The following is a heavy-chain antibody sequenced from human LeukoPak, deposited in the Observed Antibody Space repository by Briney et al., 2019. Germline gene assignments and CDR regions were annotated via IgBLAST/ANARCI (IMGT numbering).Heavy chain of an antibody. Sequence: GGSLRLSCTASEFTFSSYDMHWVRQAPGKGLEWVAVISHDGNDKYYADSVKGRYTISRDNSKNTLYLQMKSLTFEDTAVYCCAKDRIAYSSRWHYFDYWGQGTLVTVSS. J-gene: IGHJ4*02. V-gene: IGHV3-30*18. CDR2: ISHDGNDK. CDR1: EFTFSSYD. D-gene: IGHD6-13*01. CDR3: AKDRIAYSSRWHYFDY.